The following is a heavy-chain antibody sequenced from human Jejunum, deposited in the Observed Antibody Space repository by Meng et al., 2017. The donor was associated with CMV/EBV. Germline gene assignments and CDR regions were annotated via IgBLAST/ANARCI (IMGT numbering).Heavy chain of an antibody. CDR2: IGGSGTST. Sequence: SLRLSCAASGFTFSAYAMSWVRQAPGKELEWVSSIGGSGTSTYYADSVKGRFTISRDNSKNTLYLQINNLRADDTALYYCAKDMAFWGQGTLVTVSS. D-gene: IGHD3-10*01. V-gene: IGHV3-23*01. CDR1: GFTFSAYA. CDR3: AKDMAF. J-gene: IGHJ4*02.